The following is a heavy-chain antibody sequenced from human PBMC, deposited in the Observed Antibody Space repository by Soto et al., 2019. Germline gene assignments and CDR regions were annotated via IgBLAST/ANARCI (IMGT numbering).Heavy chain of an antibody. Sequence: GGSLRLSCAASGFTFSSYAMSWVRQAPGKGLEWVLAISGSGGSTYYADSVKGRFTISRDNSKNTLYLQMNSLRAEDTAVYYCAKYFTQAATVKVYYFDYWGQGTLVTVSS. CDR2: ISGSGGST. CDR1: GFTFSSYA. J-gene: IGHJ4*02. CDR3: AKYFTQAATVKVYYFDY. V-gene: IGHV3-23*01. D-gene: IGHD2-15*01.